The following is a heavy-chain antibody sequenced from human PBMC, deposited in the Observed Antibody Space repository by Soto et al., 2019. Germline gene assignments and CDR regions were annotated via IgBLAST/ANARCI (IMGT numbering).Heavy chain of an antibody. CDR2: INAGSGNT. D-gene: IGHD2-2*01. Sequence: ASLKVSCKASGYTSTNYGMHWVRQAPGQRLEWMGWINAGSGNTKYSQKFQGRITITRDTSASTVYMELSSLRSEDTAVYYCANDIIVIPRAKGLDYWGQGALVTVSS. CDR1: GYTSTNYG. CDR3: ANDIIVIPRAKGLDY. V-gene: IGHV1-3*01. J-gene: IGHJ4*02.